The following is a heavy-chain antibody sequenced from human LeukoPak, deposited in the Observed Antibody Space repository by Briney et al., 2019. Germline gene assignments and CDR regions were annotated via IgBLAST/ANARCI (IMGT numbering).Heavy chain of an antibody. J-gene: IGHJ4*02. Sequence: GGSLRLSCAASGFTFSSYAMSWVRQAPGKGLEWVSGLSGSGGSTYYADSVKGRFTVSRDNSKDTLYLQMNDLRPDDTAIYYCAKRNTMVRGGPCFDYWGQGLLVTVSS. CDR2: LSGSGGST. CDR3: AKRNTMVRGGPCFDY. CDR1: GFTFSSYA. D-gene: IGHD3-10*01. V-gene: IGHV3-23*01.